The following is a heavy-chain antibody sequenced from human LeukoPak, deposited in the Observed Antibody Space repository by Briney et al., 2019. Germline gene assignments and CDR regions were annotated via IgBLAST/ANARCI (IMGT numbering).Heavy chain of an antibody. CDR1: GFPFSSHG. D-gene: IGHD6-19*01. J-gene: IGHJ4*02. V-gene: IGHV3-48*01. Sequence: GGSLRLSCAGSGFPFSSHGMNWVRQAPGKGLEWVSYISSSSSTIYYADSVKGRFTISRDNAKNSLYLQMNSLRAEDTAVYYCVTMVPPHGWLVPFDYWGQGTLVTVSS. CDR3: VTMVPPHGWLVPFDY. CDR2: ISSSSSTI.